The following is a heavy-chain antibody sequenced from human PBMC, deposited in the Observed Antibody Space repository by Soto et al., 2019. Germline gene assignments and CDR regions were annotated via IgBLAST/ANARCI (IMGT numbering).Heavy chain of an antibody. V-gene: IGHV6-1*01. Sequence: SQTLSLTCAISVDSVSSNSTAWKWIRQSPSRGLEWLGRTYYRSKWYNEYAGSVESRITINSDTSKNQFSLQRNSVTPELPAVYHCAKMAIRYDYSGSGSYYNVWFDPWGQGTLVTVSS. J-gene: IGHJ5*02. CDR2: TYYRSKWYN. D-gene: IGHD3-10*01. CDR1: VDSVSSNSTA. CDR3: AKMAIRYDYSGSGSYYNVWFDP.